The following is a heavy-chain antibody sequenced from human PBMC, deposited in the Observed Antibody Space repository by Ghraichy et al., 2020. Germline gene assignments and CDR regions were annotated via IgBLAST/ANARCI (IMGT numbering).Heavy chain of an antibody. CDR3: ARLNLGCSSTSCYTYYYYGMDV. V-gene: IGHV4-34*01. Sequence: SQTLSLTCAVYGGSFSGYYWSWIRQPPGKGLEWIGEINHSGSTNYNPSLKSRVTISVDTSKNQFSLKLSSVTAADTAVYYCARLNLGCSSTSCYTYYYYGMDVWGQGTTVTVSS. D-gene: IGHD2-2*02. CDR1: GGSFSGYY. CDR2: INHSGST. J-gene: IGHJ6*02.